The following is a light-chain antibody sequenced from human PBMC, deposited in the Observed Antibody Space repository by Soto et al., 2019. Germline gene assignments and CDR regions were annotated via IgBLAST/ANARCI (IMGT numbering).Light chain of an antibody. Sequence: IVLTQSPATLSLSPGERATLSCRARQSVSSYLAWYQQKPGQAPRLLIYDASNRATGIPARFSGSGSGTDFTLTISSLEPEDFAVYYCQQRSNPGITFGPGTKVDIK. CDR1: QSVSSY. CDR2: DAS. V-gene: IGKV3-11*01. CDR3: QQRSNPGIT. J-gene: IGKJ3*01.